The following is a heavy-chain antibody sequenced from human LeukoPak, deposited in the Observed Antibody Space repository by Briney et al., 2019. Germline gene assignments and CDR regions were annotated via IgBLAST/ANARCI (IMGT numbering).Heavy chain of an antibody. J-gene: IGHJ1*01. CDR3: AKDVVIGASYDYGDYIPLPH. D-gene: IGHD4-17*01. CDR1: GFIVSTNY. V-gene: IGHV3-66*02. Sequence: GGSLRLSCAASGFIVSTNYMTWVRQAPGKGLQWVAILFSDRRTFYADTVKGRFTVSRDNSKNTVYLQMNSLRPEDTAVYYCAKDVVIGASYDYGDYIPLPHWGQGTLVTVSS. CDR2: LFSDRRT.